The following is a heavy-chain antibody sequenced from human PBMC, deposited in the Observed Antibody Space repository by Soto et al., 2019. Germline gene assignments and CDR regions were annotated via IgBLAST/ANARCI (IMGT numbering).Heavy chain of an antibody. Sequence: ASVKVSCKASGYTLTRYAMRWVRQAPGQRLEWMGWINAGNGNTKYSQKFQGRVTITRDTSASTAYMELSSLRSEDTAVYYCARGGGYAPFDYWGQGTLVTVSS. CDR1: GYTLTRYA. D-gene: IGHD5-12*01. CDR3: ARGGGYAPFDY. CDR2: INAGNGNT. J-gene: IGHJ4*02. V-gene: IGHV1-3*01.